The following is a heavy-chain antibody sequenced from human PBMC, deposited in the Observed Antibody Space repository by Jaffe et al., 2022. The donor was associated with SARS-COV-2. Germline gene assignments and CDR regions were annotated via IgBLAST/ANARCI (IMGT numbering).Heavy chain of an antibody. V-gene: IGHV4-4*02. Sequence: QVQLQESGPGLVKPSGTLSLTCVVSGASISSGHWWSWVRQAPGKGLEWIGQIHQSGSASYNPSLESRVTISLGGSKNQFSLRLTSVTAADTAMYYCARDSPDFGSESYHIYYALDVWGQGTMVTVSS. J-gene: IGHJ6*01. D-gene: IGHD3-10*01. CDR2: IHQSGSA. CDR3: ARDSPDFGSESYHIYYALDV. CDR1: GASISSGHW.